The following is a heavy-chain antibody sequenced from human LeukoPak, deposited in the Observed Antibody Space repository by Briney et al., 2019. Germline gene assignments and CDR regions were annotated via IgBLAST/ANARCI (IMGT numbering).Heavy chain of an antibody. Sequence: GALRLSCAASRFTFSSYAMSWVRQAPGKGLEWVSAISGSGGSTYYADSVKGRFTISRDNSKNTLYLQMNSLRAEDTAVYYCAKTPDIVVVTAITGSFDYWGQGTLVTVSS. CDR2: ISGSGGST. D-gene: IGHD2-21*02. CDR3: AKTPDIVVVTAITGSFDY. J-gene: IGHJ4*02. V-gene: IGHV3-23*01. CDR1: RFTFSSYA.